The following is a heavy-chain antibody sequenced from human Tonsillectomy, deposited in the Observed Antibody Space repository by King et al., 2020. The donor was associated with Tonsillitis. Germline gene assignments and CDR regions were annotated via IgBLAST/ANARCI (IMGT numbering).Heavy chain of an antibody. Sequence: QLVQSGAEVKKPGSSVKVSCKASVGTFSRYAISWVRQAPRQGLEWMGGIIPFFGTANYTQKFQGRVTITADESTSTAYMVLSSLRSEDTAVYYCARSAGIGYYYYYMDVWGKGTTVTVSS. V-gene: IGHV1-69*12. D-gene: IGHD1-26*01. CDR3: ARSAGIGYYYYYMDV. CDR1: VGTFSRYA. J-gene: IGHJ6*03. CDR2: IIPFFGTA.